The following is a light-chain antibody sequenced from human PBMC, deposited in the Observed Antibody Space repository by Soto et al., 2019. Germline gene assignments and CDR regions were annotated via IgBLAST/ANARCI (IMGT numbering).Light chain of an antibody. V-gene: IGKV3-20*01. J-gene: IGKJ4*01. CDR2: GAS. CDR3: QQFSSYPLT. Sequence: EIVLTQSPGTLSLSPGDRATLSCRASQSVDTSYLGWYQQKPGQAPRLLIYGASSRATGIPDRFSGSGSGTDFTLTISRLEPEDFAVYYCQQFSSYPLTFGGGTKVDIK. CDR1: QSVDTSY.